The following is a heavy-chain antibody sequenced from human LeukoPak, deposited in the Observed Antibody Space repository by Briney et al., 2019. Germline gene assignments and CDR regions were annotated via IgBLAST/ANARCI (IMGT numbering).Heavy chain of an antibody. V-gene: IGHV3-23*01. J-gene: IGHJ4*02. CDR3: AKGTYDSRGHFDY. CDR1: GFTFSSYA. CDR2: ISGSGTDT. D-gene: IGHD3-22*01. Sequence: QPGGSLRLSCAASGFTFSSYAMTWVRQAPGKGLEWVSGISGSGTDTYYADSVKGRFTISRDNSKNTLYLQMNSLRAEDTAAYYCAKGTYDSRGHFDYWGQGTLVSVSS.